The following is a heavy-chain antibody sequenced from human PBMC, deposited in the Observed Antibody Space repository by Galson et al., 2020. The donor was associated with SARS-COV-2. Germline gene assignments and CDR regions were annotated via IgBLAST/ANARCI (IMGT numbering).Heavy chain of an antibody. D-gene: IGHD3-3*01. CDR2: IRSKAYGGTT. V-gene: IGHV3-49*03. CDR1: GFTFGDYA. Sequence: GGSLRLSCTASGFTFGDYAMSWFRQAPGKGLEWVGFIRSKAYGGTTEYAASVKGRFTISRDDSKSIAYLQMNSLKTKDTAVYYCTRDDFWSGYYRHWGQGTLVTVSS. CDR3: TRDDFWSGYYRH. J-gene: IGHJ4*02.